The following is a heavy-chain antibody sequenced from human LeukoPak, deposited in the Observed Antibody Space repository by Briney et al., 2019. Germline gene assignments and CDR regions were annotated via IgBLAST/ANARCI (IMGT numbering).Heavy chain of an antibody. Sequence: ASVKVSCKASGYTFTSYAMHWVRRAPGQRLEWMGWINAGNGDTKYSQKFQGRVTITRDTSAGTAYMELSSLRSEDTAVYYCARRQYSSSWYEYYFDYWGQGTLVTVSS. CDR3: ARRQYSSSWYEYYFDY. CDR2: INAGNGDT. V-gene: IGHV1-3*01. J-gene: IGHJ4*02. CDR1: GYTFTSYA. D-gene: IGHD6-13*01.